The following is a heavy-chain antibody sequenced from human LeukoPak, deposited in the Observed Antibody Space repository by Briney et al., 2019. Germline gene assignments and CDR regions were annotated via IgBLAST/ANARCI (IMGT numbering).Heavy chain of an antibody. CDR3: ATLDALRCSGGSCYSHAFDV. Sequence: GGSLRLSCAASGFTFSSYGMSWVRQAPGKGLEWVSAISDSGGRTFYADSVKGRFTISRDNSKNTLYLQMGSLRVEDMAVYYCATLDALRCSGGSCYSHAFDVWGQGTMVTVSS. V-gene: IGHV3-23*01. CDR1: GFTFSSYG. CDR2: ISDSGGRT. D-gene: IGHD2-15*01. J-gene: IGHJ3*01.